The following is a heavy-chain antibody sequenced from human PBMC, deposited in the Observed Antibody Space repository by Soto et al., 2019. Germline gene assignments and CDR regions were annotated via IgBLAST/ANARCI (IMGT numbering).Heavy chain of an antibody. CDR2: IIPIFGTA. V-gene: IGHV1-69*06. J-gene: IGHJ6*02. CDR3: ARDRIAVAGHYYYYGMDV. CDR1: GGTFSSYA. D-gene: IGHD6-19*01. Sequence: QVQLVQSGAEVKKPGSSVKVSCKASGGTFSSYAISWVRQAPGQGLEWMGGIIPIFGTANYAQKLQGRVTMTTDTSTSTAYMELMSLRSDDTAVYYCARDRIAVAGHYYYYGMDVWGQGTTVTVSS.